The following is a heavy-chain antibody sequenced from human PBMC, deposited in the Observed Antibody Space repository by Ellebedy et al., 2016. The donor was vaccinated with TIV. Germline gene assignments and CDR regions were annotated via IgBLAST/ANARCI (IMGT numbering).Heavy chain of an antibody. J-gene: IGHJ4*02. Sequence: GESLKISXAASGFTLISHNMTWVRQAPGKGLEWVSLIHSGGSTYYADSVKGRFTISRDSSKNTVYLQMNSLRVEDTAVYYCARNVPVSKLGNWGQGTLVTVSS. CDR1: GFTLISHN. D-gene: IGHD1-14*01. CDR2: IHSGGST. V-gene: IGHV3-66*01. CDR3: ARNVPVSKLGN.